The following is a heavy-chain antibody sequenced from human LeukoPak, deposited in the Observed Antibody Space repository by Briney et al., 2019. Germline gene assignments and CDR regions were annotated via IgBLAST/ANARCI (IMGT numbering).Heavy chain of an antibody. J-gene: IGHJ4*02. CDR3: ARDRETSGLDY. D-gene: IGHD2-2*01. V-gene: IGHV3-30*07. CDR1: GFTFSSYA. CDR2: ISYDGSNK. Sequence: PGGSLRLSCAASGFTFSSYAMHWVRQAPGKGLEWVAVISYDGSNKYYADSVKGRFTISRDNSKNTLYLQMNSLRAEDTAVYYCARDRETSGLDYWGQGTLVTVSS.